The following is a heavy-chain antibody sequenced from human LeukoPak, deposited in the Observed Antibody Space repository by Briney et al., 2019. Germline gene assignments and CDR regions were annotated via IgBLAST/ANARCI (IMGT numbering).Heavy chain of an antibody. Sequence: SVKVSCKASGGTFSSYAISWVRQAPGQGLEWMGGIIPIFGTTNYAQKLQGRVTMTTDTSTSTAYMELRSLRSDDTAVYYCARDHAEVVDWEGNRFDPWGQGTLVTVSS. CDR2: IIPIFGTT. D-gene: IGHD1-26*01. CDR3: ARDHAEVVDWEGNRFDP. J-gene: IGHJ5*02. V-gene: IGHV1-69*05. CDR1: GGTFSSYA.